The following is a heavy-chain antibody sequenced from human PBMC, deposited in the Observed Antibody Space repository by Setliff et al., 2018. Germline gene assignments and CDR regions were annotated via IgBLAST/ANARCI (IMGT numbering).Heavy chain of an antibody. CDR2: IYYSGTT. V-gene: IGHV4-39*01. Sequence: ETLSLTCSVSGGSITSRSYYWGWIRQSPGKGLERIGTIYYSGTTYYNSSLRSRVSISTDTSKNEFSLRLSSVTAADTAVYYCVKPTWAGEVSSPFAFWFESWGQGTLVTVSS. CDR3: VKPTWAGEVSSPFAFWFES. J-gene: IGHJ5*01. CDR1: GGSITSRSYY. D-gene: IGHD3-3*01.